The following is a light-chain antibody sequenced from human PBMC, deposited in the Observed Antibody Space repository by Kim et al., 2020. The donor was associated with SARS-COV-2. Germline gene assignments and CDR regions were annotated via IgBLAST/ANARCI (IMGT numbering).Light chain of an antibody. Sequence: DIQMTQSPSTLSAFVGDRVTITCRASQGIGNWLAWYQQIPGKAPKLLIYDASLLESGVPSRFSGSGSGTEFTLTISSLQPDDFATYFCQEYNGDSYTFGQGTKLEI. V-gene: IGKV1-5*01. CDR1: QGIGNW. J-gene: IGKJ2*01. CDR2: DAS. CDR3: QEYNGDSYT.